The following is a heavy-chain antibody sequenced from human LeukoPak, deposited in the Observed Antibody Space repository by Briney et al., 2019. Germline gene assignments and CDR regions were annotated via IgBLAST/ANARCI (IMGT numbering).Heavy chain of an antibody. D-gene: IGHD6-13*01. CDR3: ARLDSSSLGPLNYFDY. J-gene: IGHJ4*02. CDR2: IYPGDSDT. V-gene: IGHV5-51*01. Sequence: GESLKISCKGSGYSFTSYWIGWVRQMPGKGLEWMGIIYPGDSDTRYSPSFQGQVTISADKSISTAYLQWSSLKASDTAMYYCARLDSSSLGPLNYFDYWGQGTLVTVSS. CDR1: GYSFTSYW.